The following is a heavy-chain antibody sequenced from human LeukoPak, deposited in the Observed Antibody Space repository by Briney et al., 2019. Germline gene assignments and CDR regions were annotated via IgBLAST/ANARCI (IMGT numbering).Heavy chain of an antibody. D-gene: IGHD1-26*01. CDR1: GLTVSSNY. CDR3: AREDATAFDY. V-gene: IGHV3-21*01. Sequence: GGSLRLSCAASGLTVSSNYMTWVRQAPGKGLEWVSSISSSGSYIYYADSVKGRFTISRDNAKNSLYLQMNSLRAEDTAVYYCAREDATAFDYWGQGALVTVSS. CDR2: ISSSGSYI. J-gene: IGHJ4*02.